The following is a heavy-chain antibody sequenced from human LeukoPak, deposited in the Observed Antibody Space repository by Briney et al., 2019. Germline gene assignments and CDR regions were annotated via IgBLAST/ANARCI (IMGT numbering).Heavy chain of an antibody. D-gene: IGHD6-19*01. CDR2: IEGDGSEK. J-gene: IGHJ4*02. CDR1: GFTFSSFW. Sequence: GGSLSLSCAASGFTFSSFWMNWVRHTPGKGLEWVANIEGDGSEKNYMDSVKGRFTISRDNANKSLHLQRNSLRAEDTGVYYCAGGRGWLIDYWGQGTLVTVSS. V-gene: IGHV3-7*03. CDR3: AGGRGWLIDY.